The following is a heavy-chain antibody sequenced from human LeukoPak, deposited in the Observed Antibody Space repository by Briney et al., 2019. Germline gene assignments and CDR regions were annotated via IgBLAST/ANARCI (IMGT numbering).Heavy chain of an antibody. CDR1: GYTFTSYY. D-gene: IGHD5-24*01. V-gene: IGHV1-45*02. CDR2: ITPFNGNT. Sequence: GASVKVSCKASGYTFTSYYMHWVRQAPGQALEWMGWITPFNGNTNYAQKFQDRVTITRDRSMSTAYMELSSLRSEDTAMYYCARSGRDGYDEGWFDPWGQGTLVTVSS. CDR3: ARSGRDGYDEGWFDP. J-gene: IGHJ5*02.